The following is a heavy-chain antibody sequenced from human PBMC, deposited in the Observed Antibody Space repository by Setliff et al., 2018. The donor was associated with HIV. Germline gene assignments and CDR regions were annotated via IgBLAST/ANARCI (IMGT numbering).Heavy chain of an antibody. D-gene: IGHD2-21*02. CDR2: VYHTGST. J-gene: IGHJ6*03. V-gene: IGHV4-34*01. CDR3: TRDLWGDDYYYNNMDV. CDR1: GESLSDYY. Sequence: SETLSLTCAVYGESLSDYYWSWIRQPPGKGLEWIGSVYHTGSTYDIPSLKSRVTISVDTSKNQFSLKLSSVTAADTAVYYCTRDLWGDDYYYNNMDVWGKGTTVTVSS.